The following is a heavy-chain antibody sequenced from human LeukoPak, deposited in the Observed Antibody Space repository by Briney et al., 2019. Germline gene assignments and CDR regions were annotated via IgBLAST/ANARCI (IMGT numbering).Heavy chain of an antibody. CDR1: GFTFSSYS. V-gene: IGHV3-21*04. D-gene: IGHD4-17*01. J-gene: IGHJ4*02. CDR3: AKRGEVAVTTTWTYYFDY. CDR2: ISSSSSYI. Sequence: GGSLRLSCAASGFTFSSYSMNWVRQAPGKGLEWVSSISSSSSYIYYADSVKGRFTISRDNAKNSLYLQMNSLRDEDTAAYYCAKRGEVAVTTTWTYYFDYWGQGTLVTVSS.